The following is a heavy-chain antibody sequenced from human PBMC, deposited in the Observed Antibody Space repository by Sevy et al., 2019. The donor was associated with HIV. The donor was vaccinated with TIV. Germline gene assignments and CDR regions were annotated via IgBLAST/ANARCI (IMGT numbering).Heavy chain of an antibody. CDR3: TRSGGYSDYGMDV. Sequence: GGSLRLSCAASGFIFSSYEMNWVRQAPGKGLEWVSYISNSGTTIYYSDSVKGRFTISRENAKNSLYLQMNNLRAGDTAVYYCTRSGGYSDYGMDVWGQGTTVTVSS. CDR1: GFIFSSYE. J-gene: IGHJ6*02. D-gene: IGHD5-12*01. V-gene: IGHV3-48*03. CDR2: ISNSGTTI.